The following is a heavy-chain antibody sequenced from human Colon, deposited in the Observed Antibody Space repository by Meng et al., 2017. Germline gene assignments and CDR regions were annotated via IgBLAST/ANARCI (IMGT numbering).Heavy chain of an antibody. D-gene: IGHD1-7*01. CDR3: GRDQGRELINH. Sequence: HVQLQESGPGPGEPSGTLSLTLTVSGDSISSDIWWSWVRQPPGKGLEWIGEVYHRGDTNYNPSLKSRVDISVDKSKNQFYLSLFSVTAADTAVYYCGRDQGRELINHWGQGTLVTVSS. CDR2: VYHRGDT. J-gene: IGHJ4*02. V-gene: IGHV4-4*02. CDR1: GDSISSDIW.